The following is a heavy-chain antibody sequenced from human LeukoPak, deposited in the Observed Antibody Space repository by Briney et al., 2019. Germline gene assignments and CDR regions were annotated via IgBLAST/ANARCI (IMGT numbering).Heavy chain of an antibody. V-gene: IGHV3-23*01. Sequence: GGSLRLSCAASGFTFSNYGMHWVRQAPGKGLEWVSAISGSGGSTYYADSVKGRFTISRDNSKNTLYLQMNSLRAEDTAVYYCAKSQAGYSYTRDFSSGGWFDPWGQGTLVTVSS. D-gene: IGHD5-18*01. CDR2: ISGSGGST. J-gene: IGHJ5*02. CDR1: GFTFSNYG. CDR3: AKSQAGYSYTRDFSSGGWFDP.